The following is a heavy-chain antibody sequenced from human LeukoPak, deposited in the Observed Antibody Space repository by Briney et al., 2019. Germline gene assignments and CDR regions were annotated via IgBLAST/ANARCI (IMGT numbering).Heavy chain of an antibody. CDR1: GSRFTSYW. Sequence: GESLKISFKGSGSRFTSYWIGWVRPMPGKGLELMGIIYPGDSDTRYSPSFQGQVTISADKSITTAYLQWSSLQASDTAMYYCAGHADYNVLTGYHKGHLYYWGQGTLVTVSS. CDR3: AGHADYNVLTGYHKGHLYY. J-gene: IGHJ4*02. CDR2: IYPGDSDT. D-gene: IGHD3-9*01. V-gene: IGHV5-51*01.